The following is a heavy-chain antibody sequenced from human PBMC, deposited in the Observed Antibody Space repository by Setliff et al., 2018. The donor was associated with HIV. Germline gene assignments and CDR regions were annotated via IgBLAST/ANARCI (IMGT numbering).Heavy chain of an antibody. J-gene: IGHJ1*01. V-gene: IGHV1-46*01. CDR1: GYTLTSYG. D-gene: IGHD6-6*01. Sequence: GASVKVSCKAFGYTLTSYGINWVRQAPGQGLEWMGIINPSSGSTTYAQKFQGRVTMTRDTSTSTVYMELSSLRSEDTAVYYCARDPAPSSSASYFQHWGQGTPVTVSS. CDR3: ARDPAPSSSASYFQH. CDR2: INPSSGST.